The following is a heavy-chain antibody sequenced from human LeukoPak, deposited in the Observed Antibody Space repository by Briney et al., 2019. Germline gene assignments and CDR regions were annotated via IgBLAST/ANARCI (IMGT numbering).Heavy chain of an antibody. CDR2: ISAYNGNT. Sequence: ASVKVSCKASGYTFTSYGISWVRQAPGQGLEWMGWISAYNGNTNYAQKLQGRVTMTTDTSTSTAYMELRSLRSDDTAVYYCARDIEWLPKEGLLAWFGPWGQGTVVTVSS. CDR3: ARDIEWLPKEGLLAWFGP. V-gene: IGHV1-18*01. D-gene: IGHD2/OR15-2a*01. J-gene: IGHJ5*02. CDR1: GYTFTSYG.